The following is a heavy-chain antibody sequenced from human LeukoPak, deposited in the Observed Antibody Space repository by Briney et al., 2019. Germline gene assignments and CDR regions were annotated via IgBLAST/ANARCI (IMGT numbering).Heavy chain of an antibody. CDR1: GYTFTSYD. J-gene: IGHJ4*02. D-gene: IGHD3-16*02. CDR2: MNPNSGNT. V-gene: IGHV1-8*01. Sequence: ASVKVSCKASGYTFTSYDINWVRQATGQGLEWMGWMNPNSGNTGYAQKFQGRVTITRNTSISTAYMELSSLRSEDTAVYYCARPRTYYDYVWGSYRYKPFDYWGQGTLVTVSS. CDR3: ARPRTYYDYVWGSYRYKPFDY.